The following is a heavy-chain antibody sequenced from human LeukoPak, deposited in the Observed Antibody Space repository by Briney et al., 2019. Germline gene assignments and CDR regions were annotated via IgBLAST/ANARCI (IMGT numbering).Heavy chain of an antibody. Sequence: GGSLRLSCTVSGPSVSMYCRRWVRQAPGKGLEWLANINQDGREIYYVDSMEGRFTISRDNGKNFLYKQINSQRADDAGVYYCTTEQDSIFGLRITNWHYNLWGRGTLVTASS. CDR3: TTEQDSIFGLRITNWHYNL. V-gene: IGHV3-7*01. J-gene: IGHJ2*01. D-gene: IGHD3-22*01. CDR2: INQDGREI. CDR1: GPSVSMYC.